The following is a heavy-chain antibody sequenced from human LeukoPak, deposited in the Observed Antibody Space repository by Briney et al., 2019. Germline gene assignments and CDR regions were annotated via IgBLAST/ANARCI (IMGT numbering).Heavy chain of an antibody. CDR1: GYTFTSYV. Sequence: ASVKASCKASGYTFTSYVISWVRQAPGQGLEWMGWISAYNGNTNYAQKLQGRVTMTTDTSTSTAYMELRSLRSDDTAVYYCARGSRIWFGDDWFDPWGQGTLVTVSS. J-gene: IGHJ5*02. V-gene: IGHV1-18*01. CDR2: ISAYNGNT. CDR3: ARGSRIWFGDDWFDP. D-gene: IGHD3-10*01.